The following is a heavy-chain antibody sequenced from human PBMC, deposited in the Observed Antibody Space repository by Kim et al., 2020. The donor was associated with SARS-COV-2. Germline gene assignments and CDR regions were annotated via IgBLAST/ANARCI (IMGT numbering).Heavy chain of an antibody. CDR3: ARGMGPIAVTGISLVY. Sequence: GESLKISCKGSGYSFTSYWIGWVRQMPGKGLEWMGIIYPGDSDTRYSPSFQGQVTISADKSISTAYLQWSSLKASDTAMYYCARGMGPIAVTGISLVYWGQGTLVTVSS. J-gene: IGHJ4*02. CDR1: GYSFTSYW. CDR2: IYPGDSDT. D-gene: IGHD6-19*01. V-gene: IGHV5-51*01.